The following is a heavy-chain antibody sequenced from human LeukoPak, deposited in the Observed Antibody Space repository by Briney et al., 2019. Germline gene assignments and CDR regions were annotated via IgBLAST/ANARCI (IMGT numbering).Heavy chain of an antibody. V-gene: IGHV3-23*01. CDR1: GFTFSSYA. Sequence: GGSLRLSCAASGFTFSSYAMSWVRQAPGKGLEWVSAISGSGGSTYYADSVKGRFTISRDNSKNTLYLQMNSLRAEDTAVYYRARYPQQLVHDYFDYWGQGTLVTVSS. CDR2: ISGSGGST. J-gene: IGHJ4*02. D-gene: IGHD6-13*01. CDR3: ARYPQQLVHDYFDY.